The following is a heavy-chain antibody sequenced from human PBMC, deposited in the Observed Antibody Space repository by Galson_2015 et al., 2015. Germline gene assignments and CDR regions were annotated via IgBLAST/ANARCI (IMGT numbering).Heavy chain of an antibody. D-gene: IGHD5-12*01. Sequence: INAGNGNTKYSQKFQGRVTITRDTSASTAYMELSSLRSEDTAVYYCAGRTYDRPTEYYYYGMDVWGQGTTVTVSS. V-gene: IGHV1-3*01. CDR2: INAGNGNT. J-gene: IGHJ6*02. CDR3: AGRTYDRPTEYYYYGMDV.